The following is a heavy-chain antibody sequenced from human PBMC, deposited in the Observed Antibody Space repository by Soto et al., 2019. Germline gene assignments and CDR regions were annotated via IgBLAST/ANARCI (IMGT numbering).Heavy chain of an antibody. CDR2: ISSSSSYI. J-gene: IGHJ3*02. Sequence: GGSLRLSCAASGFTFSSYSMNWVRQAPGKGLEWVSSISSSSSYIYYADSVKGRFTISRDNAKNSLYLQMNSLRAEDTAVYYCARVTNQDKSLLLSAFDIWGQGTMVTVSS. V-gene: IGHV3-21*01. CDR3: ARVTNQDKSLLLSAFDI. CDR1: GFTFSSYS. D-gene: IGHD2-2*01.